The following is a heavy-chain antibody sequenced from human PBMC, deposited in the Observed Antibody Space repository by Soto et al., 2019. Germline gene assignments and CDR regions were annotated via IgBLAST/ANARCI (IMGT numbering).Heavy chain of an antibody. J-gene: IGHJ4*02. CDR3: AKTGYFDWSSDY. D-gene: IGHD3-9*01. CDR2: ISYDGSNK. CDR1: GFTFSSYG. Sequence: PGGSLRLSCAASGFTFSSYGMHWVRQAPGKGLEWVAVISYDGSNKYYADSVKGRFTISRDNSKNTLYLQMNSLRAEDTAVYYCAKTGYFDWSSDYWGQGTLVTVSS. V-gene: IGHV3-30*18.